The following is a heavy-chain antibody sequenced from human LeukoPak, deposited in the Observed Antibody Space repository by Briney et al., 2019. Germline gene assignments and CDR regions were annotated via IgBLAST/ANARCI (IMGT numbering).Heavy chain of an antibody. V-gene: IGHV4-4*07. Sequence: TSETLSLTCAVSGASITSYYWSWIRQPAGKGLEWIGRIYTSGSTNYNPSLKSRVTMSVDTSKNQFSLKLSSVTAADTAVYYCARDSYYYDSSGYNLDYWGQGTLVTVSS. CDR3: ARDSYYYDSSGYNLDY. J-gene: IGHJ4*02. CDR2: IYTSGST. D-gene: IGHD3-22*01. CDR1: GASITSYY.